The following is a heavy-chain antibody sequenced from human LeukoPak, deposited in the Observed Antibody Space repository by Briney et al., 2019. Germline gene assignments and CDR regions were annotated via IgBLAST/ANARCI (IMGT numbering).Heavy chain of an antibody. J-gene: IGHJ4*02. CDR2: IYSGGST. Sequence: GGSLRLSCAASGFTVSSNYMSWVRQAPGKGLEWVSVIYSGGSTYYADSVKGRFTISRDNSKNTLYLQMNSLRAEDTAVYYCAKDRFIWNYYDSSGYPYDYWGQGTLVTVSS. CDR1: GFTVSSNY. V-gene: IGHV3-53*01. CDR3: AKDRFIWNYYDSSGYPYDY. D-gene: IGHD3-22*01.